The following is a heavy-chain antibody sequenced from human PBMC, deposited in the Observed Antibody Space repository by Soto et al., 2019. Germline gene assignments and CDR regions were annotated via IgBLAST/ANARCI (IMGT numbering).Heavy chain of an antibody. CDR2: ISSSGSTI. D-gene: IGHD3-22*01. V-gene: IGHV3-48*01. CDR3: ARVAYYYDSSGYFY. CDR1: GFTFSSYN. J-gene: IGHJ4*02. Sequence: EVQLVESGGGLVQPGGSLRLSCAASGFTFSSYNMNWVRQAPGKGLEWVSYISSSGSTIYYADSVKGRFTFSRDNAKNSLYLQMNSLRAEDTAVYYCARVAYYYDSSGYFYWGQGTLVTVSS.